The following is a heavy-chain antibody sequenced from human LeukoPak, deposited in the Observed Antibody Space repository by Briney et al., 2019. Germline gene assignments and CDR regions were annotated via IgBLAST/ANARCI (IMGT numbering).Heavy chain of an antibody. Sequence: SETLSLTCTVSGGSISSNYWSWIRQPAGKGLEWIGRIYTSGSTTYNPSLKSRVTMSVDTSKSQSSLNLMSVTAADTAVYYCTRDTGTTGEVKFDPWGQGTLVTVSS. CDR3: TRDTGTTGEVKFDP. CDR2: IYTSGST. D-gene: IGHD4-17*01. V-gene: IGHV4-4*07. CDR1: GGSISSNY. J-gene: IGHJ5*02.